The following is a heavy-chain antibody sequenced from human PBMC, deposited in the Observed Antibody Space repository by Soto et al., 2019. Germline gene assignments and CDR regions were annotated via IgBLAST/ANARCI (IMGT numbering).Heavy chain of an antibody. CDR2: ISGSNGNT. Sequence: VKVSCKASGYTFSSYGFTWVRQAPGQGLEWMGWISGSNGNTNYAQRFQGRVSMATDTSASTTYMELRSLRSDDTAVYYCARGETGYSYGYDYWGQGTLVTVSS. CDR3: ARGETGYSYGYDY. V-gene: IGHV1-18*01. D-gene: IGHD5-18*01. CDR1: GYTFSSYG. J-gene: IGHJ4*02.